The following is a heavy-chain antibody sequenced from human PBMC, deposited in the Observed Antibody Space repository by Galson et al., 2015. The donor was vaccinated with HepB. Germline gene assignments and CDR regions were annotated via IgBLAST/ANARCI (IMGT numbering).Heavy chain of an antibody. CDR3: AKGGEYYDFWSGYFFDY. Sequence: SLRLSCAASGFTFSSYAMSWVRQAPGKGLEWVSAISGSGGSTYYADSVKGRFTISRDNSKNTLYLQMNSLRAEDTAVYYCAKGGEYYDFWSGYFFDYWGQGTLVTVSS. CDR1: GFTFSSYA. D-gene: IGHD3-3*01. V-gene: IGHV3-23*01. J-gene: IGHJ4*02. CDR2: ISGSGGST.